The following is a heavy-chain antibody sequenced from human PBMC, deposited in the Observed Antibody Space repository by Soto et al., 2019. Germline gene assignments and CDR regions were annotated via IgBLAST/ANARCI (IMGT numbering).Heavy chain of an antibody. D-gene: IGHD6-6*01. CDR1: GGTFSSYA. CDR3: ARGVAARTWFDP. J-gene: IGHJ5*02. Sequence: QVQLVQSGAEVKKPGSSVKVSCKASGGTFSSYAISWVRQAPGQGLEWMGGIIPIFGTANYAQKFQGRATVTADDTTSTAYMELSSLISEDTAVYYGARGVAARTWFDPWGQGTLVTVSS. V-gene: IGHV1-69*01. CDR2: IIPIFGTA.